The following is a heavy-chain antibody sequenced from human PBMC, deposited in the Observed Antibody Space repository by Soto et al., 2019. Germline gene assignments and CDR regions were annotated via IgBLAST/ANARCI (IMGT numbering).Heavy chain of an antibody. D-gene: IGHD1-26*01. Sequence: ASVKVSCKTSGFTFNVYGINWVRQAPGQGLEWMGWMNPNSGNTGYAQKFQGRVTMTRNTSISTAYMELSSLRSEDTAVYYCARGLVGASNPFDYWGQGTLVTVSS. CDR3: ARGLVGASNPFDY. V-gene: IGHV1-8*02. CDR2: MNPNSGNT. J-gene: IGHJ4*02. CDR1: GFTFNVYG.